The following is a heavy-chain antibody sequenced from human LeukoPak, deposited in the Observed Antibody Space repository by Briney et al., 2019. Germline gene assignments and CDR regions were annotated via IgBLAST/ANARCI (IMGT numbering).Heavy chain of an antibody. V-gene: IGHV3-74*01. CDR1: GLTFRNYW. D-gene: IGHD1-1*01. J-gene: IGHJ4*02. Sequence: GGSLRLSCAVSGLTFRNYWMHWVRQAPGKGLVWVSRINGDGSDISYADSVKGRFTISRDNAKNTLSLQMNSLTDDDTALYYCTGGFGHNWSPFENRGQGTLVTVSS. CDR3: TGGFGHNWSPFEN. CDR2: INGDGSDI.